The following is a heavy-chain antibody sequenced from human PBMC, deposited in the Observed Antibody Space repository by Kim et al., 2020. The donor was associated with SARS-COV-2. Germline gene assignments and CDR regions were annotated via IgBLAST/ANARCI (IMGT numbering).Heavy chain of an antibody. CDR1: GFTFSNHG. CDR3: ARDGSHYDRSGSNQYYYDMDV. V-gene: IGHV3-33*01. Sequence: GGSLRLSCAASGFTFSNHGMHWVRQPPGKGLEWVAVIWYDGTYKYYGDSVKGRFTISRDNSKHKLYLQMNSLRAEDTAVYYCARDGSHYDRSGSNQYYYDMDVWGQGTTVTVSS. CDR2: IWYDGTYK. J-gene: IGHJ6*02. D-gene: IGHD3-22*01.